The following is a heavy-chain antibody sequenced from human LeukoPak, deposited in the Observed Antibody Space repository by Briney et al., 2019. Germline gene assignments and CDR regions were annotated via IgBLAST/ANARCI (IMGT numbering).Heavy chain of an antibody. CDR2: FDPEDGET. J-gene: IGHJ4*02. V-gene: IGHV1-24*01. CDR1: GYTLSELP. D-gene: IGHD6-19*01. CDR3: ARVAPLNSSGWKYFFDH. Sequence: ASVKVSCKVSGYTLSELPMHWVRQAPGKGLEWMGGFDPEDGETTSAQKFQGRVTMTEDTSRDTAYMELSSLRSEDTAVYYCARVAPLNSSGWKYFFDHWGQGTLVTVSS.